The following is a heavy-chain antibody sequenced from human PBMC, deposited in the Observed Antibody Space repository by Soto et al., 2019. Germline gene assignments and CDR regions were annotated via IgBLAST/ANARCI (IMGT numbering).Heavy chain of an antibody. CDR1: GGSISSSHW. J-gene: IGHJ3*01. V-gene: IGHV4-4*02. D-gene: IGHD3-9*01. CDR2: ISHSGTS. Sequence: QVQLQESGPGLVKPSGTLSLTCAVSGGSISSSHWWTWVRQSPRKGLEYIGEISHSGTSNSNPSRKSRVTLSVDKSKNHFSLTLTSVTAADTAVYYCARVVLTITRGAFDAWGQGTLVIVSS. CDR3: ARVVLTITRGAFDA.